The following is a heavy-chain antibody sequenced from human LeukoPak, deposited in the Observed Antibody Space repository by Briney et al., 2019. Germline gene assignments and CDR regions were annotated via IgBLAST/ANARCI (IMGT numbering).Heavy chain of an antibody. V-gene: IGHV3-7*01. D-gene: IGHD2-15*01. CDR1: GFTFSGYW. Sequence: GGSLRLSCAASGFTFSGYWMSWVRQAPGKGLEWVANIKQDGSEKYYVDSVKGRFTISRDNADNSLYLQMKSLRVEDTAMYYCVRGGWRIIETGGDSWGQGTLVTVSS. CDR2: IKQDGSEK. CDR3: VRGGWRIIETGGDS. J-gene: IGHJ4*02.